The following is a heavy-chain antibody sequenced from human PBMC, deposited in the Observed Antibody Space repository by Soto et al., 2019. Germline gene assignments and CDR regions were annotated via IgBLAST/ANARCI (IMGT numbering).Heavy chain of an antibody. V-gene: IGHV3-23*01. J-gene: IGHJ3*02. D-gene: IGHD1-1*01. CDR3: AKDGTRYWNDASRAFDI. Sequence: GGSLRLSCAASGFTFSSYAMSWVRQAPGKGLEWVSAISGSGGSTYYADSVKGRFTISRDNSKNTLYLQMNSLRAEDTAVYYCAKDGTRYWNDASRAFDIWGQGTMVTVS. CDR2: ISGSGGST. CDR1: GFTFSSYA.